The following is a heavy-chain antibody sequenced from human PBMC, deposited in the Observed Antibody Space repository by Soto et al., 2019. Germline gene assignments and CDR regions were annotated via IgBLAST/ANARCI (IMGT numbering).Heavy chain of an antibody. V-gene: IGHV1-18*01. D-gene: IGHD2-21*02. CDR2: ISAYNGNT. J-gene: IGHJ6*02. CDR3: ARGPWDIGVVTANPYYYGMDV. CDR1: GYTFTSYG. Sequence: QVQLVQSGAEVKKPGASVKVSCKASGYTFTSYGISWVRQAPGQGLEWMGWISAYNGNTNYAQKLQGRVTMTTDTSTSTADREPRGLRADDTAVYYCARGPWDIGVVTANPYYYGMDVWGQGTTVTVSS.